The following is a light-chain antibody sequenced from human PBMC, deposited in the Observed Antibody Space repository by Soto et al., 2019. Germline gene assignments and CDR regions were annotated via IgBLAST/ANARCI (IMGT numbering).Light chain of an antibody. J-gene: IGKJ1*01. CDR2: KVS. V-gene: IGKV2-30*01. CDR3: MQGTLAWR. CDR1: ESLVS. Sequence: VVLTQSPLSLPATLGQPASISCRSSESLVSLTWFQQRPGQSPRRLIYKVSNRDSGVPDRISGTGSGTDFTLKISRVEAEDAGVYYCMQGTLAWRFGQGTKVEI.